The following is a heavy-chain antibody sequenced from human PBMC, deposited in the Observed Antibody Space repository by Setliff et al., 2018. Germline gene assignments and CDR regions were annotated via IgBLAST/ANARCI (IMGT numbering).Heavy chain of an antibody. Sequence: PSETLSLTCTVSGGSINNYYWSWIRQSPGKGLEWIGYIDTSGSTDYNPSLKSRVTISVDTSKNQFSLKLTSVSAADTAVYYCARRDSTGFYGYSFDFWGQGTLVTVSS. V-gene: IGHV4-4*08. J-gene: IGHJ4*02. D-gene: IGHD3-22*01. CDR3: ARRDSTGFYGYSFDF. CDR1: GGSINNYY. CDR2: IDTSGST.